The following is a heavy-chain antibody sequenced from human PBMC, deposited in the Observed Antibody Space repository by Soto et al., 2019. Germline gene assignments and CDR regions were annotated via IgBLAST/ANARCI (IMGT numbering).Heavy chain of an antibody. D-gene: IGHD4-17*01. CDR3: ARYKTTVVTPGYYYYGMDV. Sequence: RASVKVSCKASGGTFSSYAISWVRQAPGQGLEWLGGIIPIFGTANYAQKSQGRVTITADESTSTAYMELSSLRSEDTAVYYCARYKTTVVTPGYYYYGMDVWGQGTTVTVSS. CDR1: GGTFSSYA. V-gene: IGHV1-69*13. CDR2: IIPIFGTA. J-gene: IGHJ6*02.